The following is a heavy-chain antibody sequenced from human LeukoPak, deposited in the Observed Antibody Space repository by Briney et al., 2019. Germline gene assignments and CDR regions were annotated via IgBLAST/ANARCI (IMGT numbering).Heavy chain of an antibody. CDR3: ATETNGRHYDY. D-gene: IGHD1-14*01. Sequence: GGSLRHSCTASGLTFSTSGFNWVRQAPGKGLEWVASIGPTGSDRYHADSIKGRFTISRDNANNFLYLQMNSLRAEDTAVYYCATETNGRHYDYWGQGTLLTVSS. V-gene: IGHV3-21*06. CDR1: GLTFSTSG. J-gene: IGHJ4*02. CDR2: IGPTGSDR.